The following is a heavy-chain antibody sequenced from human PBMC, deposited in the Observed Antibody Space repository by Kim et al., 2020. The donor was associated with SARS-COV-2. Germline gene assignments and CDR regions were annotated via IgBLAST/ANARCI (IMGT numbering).Heavy chain of an antibody. CDR2: ISAGGETT. CDR3: VKSLEYHLLRGGGMDG. J-gene: IGHJ6*02. V-gene: IGHV3-23*01. Sequence: GGSLRLSCAASGFTFTSYAMTWVRQAPGKGLEWVSVISAGGETTYYADSVKGRFTISRDISKSTLYLQMNSLRADDTAVYYCVKSLEYHLLRGGGMDGWGQGTTVTVSS. D-gene: IGHD2-2*01. CDR1: GFTFTSYA.